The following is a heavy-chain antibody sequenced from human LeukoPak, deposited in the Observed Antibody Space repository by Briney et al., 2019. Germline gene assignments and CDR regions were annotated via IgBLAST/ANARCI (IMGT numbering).Heavy chain of an antibody. J-gene: IGHJ5*02. CDR3: ARTYSSRWYRWFDP. CDR1: GGSFSGYY. CDR2: INHSGST. Sequence: SETLSLTCAVYGGSFSGYYWSWIRQPPGKGLEWIGEINHSGSTNYNPSLKSRVTISVDTSKNQFSLKLSSVTAADTAVHYCARTYSSRWYRWFDPWGQGTLVTVSS. D-gene: IGHD6-13*01. V-gene: IGHV4-34*01.